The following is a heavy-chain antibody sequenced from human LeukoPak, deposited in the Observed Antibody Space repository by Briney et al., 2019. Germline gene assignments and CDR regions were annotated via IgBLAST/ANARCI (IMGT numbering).Heavy chain of an antibody. V-gene: IGHV1-2*02. CDR1: GYTFTDYF. J-gene: IGHJ4*02. Sequence: ASVKVSCKASGYTFTDYFIHWLQQAPGQGLEWMGWVNPNSGATNYAPKFQGRVTMTSDTSISTAYMDLSRLRSDDTAVYYCARVRERTRPDFDYWGQGTLVTVSS. CDR3: ARVRERTRPDFDY. CDR2: VNPNSGAT.